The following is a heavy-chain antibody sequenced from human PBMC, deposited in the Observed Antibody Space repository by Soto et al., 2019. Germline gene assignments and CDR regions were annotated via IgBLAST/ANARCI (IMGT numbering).Heavy chain of an antibody. V-gene: IGHV3-23*01. J-gene: IGHJ4*02. CDR1: GFTFNSYA. CDR3: AKNSVVIILGDGVDY. D-gene: IGHD3-16*01. Sequence: EVQLLASGGGLVQPGGSLRLSCAASGFTFNSYAMSWVRQAPGKGLEWVAGIGGSGASTYYADPVKGRFTISRDNSKNTLYLQMNSLRAEDTAVYYCAKNSVVIILGDGVDYWGQGTLVTVSS. CDR2: IGGSGAST.